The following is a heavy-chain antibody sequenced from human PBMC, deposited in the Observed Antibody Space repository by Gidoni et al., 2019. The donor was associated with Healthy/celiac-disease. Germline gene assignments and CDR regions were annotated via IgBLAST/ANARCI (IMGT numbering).Heavy chain of an antibody. D-gene: IGHD2-15*01. J-gene: IGHJ4*02. V-gene: IGHV1-2*02. CDR2: INPNSGGT. CDR1: GYTFTGYY. Sequence: QVQLVQSGAEVKKPGASVKVSCKASGYTFTGYYMHWVRQAPGKGLEWMGWINPNSGGTNYAQKFQGRVTMTRDTSISTAYMELSRLRSDDTAVYYCARERRYCSGGSCYGLDYWGQGTLVTVSS. CDR3: ARERRYCSGGSCYGLDY.